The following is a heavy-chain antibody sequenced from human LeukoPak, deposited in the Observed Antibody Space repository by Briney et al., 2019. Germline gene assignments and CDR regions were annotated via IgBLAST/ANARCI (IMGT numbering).Heavy chain of an antibody. Sequence: ASVTVSCTASGYTFTSYDINWVRQATGQGLEWMGWMNPNSGNTGYAQKFQGRVTMTRNTSISTAYMELSSLRSEDTAVYYCARGGKHYDFWSGYYFSPRDDAFDIWGQGTMVTVSS. CDR2: MNPNSGNT. V-gene: IGHV1-8*01. D-gene: IGHD3-3*01. CDR1: GYTFTSYD. CDR3: ARGGKHYDFWSGYYFSPRDDAFDI. J-gene: IGHJ3*02.